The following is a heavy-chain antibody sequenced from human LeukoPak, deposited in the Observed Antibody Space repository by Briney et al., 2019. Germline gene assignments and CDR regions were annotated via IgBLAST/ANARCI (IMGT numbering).Heavy chain of an antibody. CDR3: ASDLGYCSSTSCSTGGY. CDR2: INPYNGNT. Sequence: GSSVKVSCKPSGYTFTSYGISWVRQAPGQGLEWMGWINPYNGNTNYAQKLQGRVTITTDTSTSTAYMELRSLRSDDTAVYYCASDLGYCSSTSCSTGGYWGQGTLVTVSS. V-gene: IGHV1-18*01. J-gene: IGHJ4*02. D-gene: IGHD2-2*01. CDR1: GYTFTSYG.